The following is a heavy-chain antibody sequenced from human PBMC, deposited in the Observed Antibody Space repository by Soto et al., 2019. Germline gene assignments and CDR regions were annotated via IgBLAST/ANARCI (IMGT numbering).Heavy chain of an antibody. CDR1: GGTFSSYA. CDR3: ARTRVGGGSYHYFYYYGMDV. CDR2: IIPIFGTA. Sequence: SVKVSCKASGGTFSSYAISWVRQAPGQGLEWMGGIIPIFGTANYAQKFQGRVTITADESTSTAYMELSSLRSEDTAVYYCARTRVGGGSYHYFYYYGMDVWGQGTTVTVSS. V-gene: IGHV1-69*13. J-gene: IGHJ6*02. D-gene: IGHD2-15*01.